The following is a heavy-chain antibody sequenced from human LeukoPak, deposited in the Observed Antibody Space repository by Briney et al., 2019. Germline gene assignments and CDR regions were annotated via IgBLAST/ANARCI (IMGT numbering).Heavy chain of an antibody. Sequence: ASVKVSCKASGYTFTGYYMHWVRQAPGQGLEWMGWINPNSGGTNYAQKFQGRVTMTRDTSISTAYMELSRLRSDDTAVYYCARSELTTYYYYGMDVWGQGTTVTVSS. CDR2: INPNSGGT. CDR1: GYTFTGYY. CDR3: ARSELTTYYYYGMDV. J-gene: IGHJ6*02. V-gene: IGHV1-2*02. D-gene: IGHD4/OR15-4a*01.